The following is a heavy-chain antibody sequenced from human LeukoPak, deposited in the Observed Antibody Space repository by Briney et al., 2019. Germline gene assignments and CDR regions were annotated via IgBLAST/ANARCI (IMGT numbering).Heavy chain of an antibody. CDR2: IWNDGSNK. CDR3: ARDYPLSINGGYFDSLDY. Sequence: GGSLRLSCAASGFTFSCCAIPWVRQAPGRGLEWVAVIWNDGSNKYYVDSVKGRFTVSRDNSKNTLYLQMNSLRAEDTAVYYCARDYPLSINGGYFDSLDYWGQGTLVTVSS. CDR1: GFTFSCCA. J-gene: IGHJ4*02. V-gene: IGHV3-33*01. D-gene: IGHD3-9*01.